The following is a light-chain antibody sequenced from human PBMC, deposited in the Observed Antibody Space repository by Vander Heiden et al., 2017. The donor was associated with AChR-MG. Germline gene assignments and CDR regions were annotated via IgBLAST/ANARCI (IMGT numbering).Light chain of an antibody. J-gene: IGKJ2*01. CDR1: QSVSSSY. V-gene: IGKV3-20*01. CDR3: QQYGSSPPT. CDR2: GAS. Sequence: EIVLTQSPGTLSLSPGERATLSCRASQSVSSSYLAWYQQKPGQAPRLLIYGASSRATGIPDRFSGSASGTDFTPTISRLEPEDFAVYYCQQYGSSPPTFGQGTKLEIK.